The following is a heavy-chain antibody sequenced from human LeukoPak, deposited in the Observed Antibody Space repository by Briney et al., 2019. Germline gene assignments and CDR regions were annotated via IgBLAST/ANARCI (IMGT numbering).Heavy chain of an antibody. D-gene: IGHD2-15*01. V-gene: IGHV1-46*01. CDR1: GYTFTSYY. Sequence: ASVKVSCKASGYTFTSYYMHWVRQAPGQGLEWMGIINPSGGSTSYAQKFQGRVTMTRDTSTTTAYMELRSLTSDDTAVYYCARAGAVVDNWFDPWGQGTLVTVSS. CDR2: INPSGGST. CDR3: ARAGAVVDNWFDP. J-gene: IGHJ5*02.